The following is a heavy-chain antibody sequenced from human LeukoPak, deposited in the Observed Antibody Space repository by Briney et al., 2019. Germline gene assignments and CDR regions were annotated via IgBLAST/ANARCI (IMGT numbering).Heavy chain of an antibody. V-gene: IGHV1-24*01. D-gene: IGHD3-22*01. CDR3: ATHRAYFDSSGYVH. Sequence: GASVKVSCKVSGYTLTELSMHWVRQAPARGLECIGGFDPEDGETIYAQKFQGRVTMTEDTSTDTAYMELSSLRSEDTAVYYCATHRAYFDSSGYVHWGQGTLVTVSS. J-gene: IGHJ4*02. CDR2: FDPEDGET. CDR1: GYTLTELS.